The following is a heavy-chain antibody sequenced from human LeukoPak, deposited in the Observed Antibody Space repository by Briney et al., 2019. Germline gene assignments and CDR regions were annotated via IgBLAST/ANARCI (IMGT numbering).Heavy chain of an antibody. V-gene: IGHV1-46*01. CDR2: INPSGGST. CDR3: ARDNRRELLLNYYYYMDV. J-gene: IGHJ6*03. D-gene: IGHD1-26*01. Sequence: GASVKVSCKASGYTFTSYYMHWVRQAPGQGLEWMGIINPSGGSTSYAQKFQGRVTMTRDMSTSTVYMELSSLRSEDTAVYYCARDNRRELLLNYYYYMDVWGKGTTVTVSS. CDR1: GYTFTSYY.